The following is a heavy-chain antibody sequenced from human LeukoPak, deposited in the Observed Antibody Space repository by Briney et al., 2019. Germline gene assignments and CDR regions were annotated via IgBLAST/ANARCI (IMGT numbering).Heavy chain of an antibody. Sequence: GGSLRLSCAASGFTFSSYAMTWVRHAPGKGLEWISLISGSGGSTSYADSVKGRFTISRDNSKNTLYLQMNSLRAEDAAVYYCAKLRHFDSRAYYSFAYWGQGTLVTVSS. CDR2: ISGSGGST. V-gene: IGHV3-23*01. CDR3: AKLRHFDSRAYYSFAY. J-gene: IGHJ4*02. D-gene: IGHD3-22*01. CDR1: GFTFSSYA.